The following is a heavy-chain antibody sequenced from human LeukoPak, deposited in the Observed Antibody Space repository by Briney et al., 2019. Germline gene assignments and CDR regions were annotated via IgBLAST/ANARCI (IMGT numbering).Heavy chain of an antibody. CDR3: ARADYDFWSGYSN. J-gene: IGHJ4*02. CDR1: GYSISSGYY. D-gene: IGHD3-3*01. V-gene: IGHV4-38-2*02. CDR2: IYHSGST. Sequence: SETLSLTCTVSGYSISSGYYWGWIRQPPGKGLEWIGTIYHSGSTNYNPSLKSRVTISVDTSKNQFSLKLSSVTAADTAVYYCARADYDFWSGYSNWGQGTLVTVSS.